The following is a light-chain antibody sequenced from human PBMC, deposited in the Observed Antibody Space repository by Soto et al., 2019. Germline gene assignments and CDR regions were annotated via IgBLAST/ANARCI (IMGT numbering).Light chain of an antibody. CDR3: QSYDGSLSVVV. CDR1: SSNIGARFG. J-gene: IGLJ2*01. CDR2: VNS. Sequence: QSVLTQPPSISGAPGQRVTISCTGSSSNIGARFGVHWYQQLPGTAPKLLIYVNSNRPSGVPDRFSGSKSGTSASLAITGLQAEDEADYCCQSYDGSLSVVVFGGGTKLTVL. V-gene: IGLV1-40*01.